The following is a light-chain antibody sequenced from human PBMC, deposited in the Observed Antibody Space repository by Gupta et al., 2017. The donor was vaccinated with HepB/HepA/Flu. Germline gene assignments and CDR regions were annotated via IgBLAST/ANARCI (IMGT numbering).Light chain of an antibody. CDR2: DAS. V-gene: IGKV3-11*01. J-gene: IGKJ2*04. CDR3: QQRSNWECS. CDR1: QSVSSY. Sequence: EIVLTQSPATLSLSPGERATLSCRASQSVSSYLAWYQQKPGQAPRLLIYDASNRATGIPARFSGSGSGTDFTLTISSLEPEDFAVYYGQQRSNWECSFGQGTKLEIK.